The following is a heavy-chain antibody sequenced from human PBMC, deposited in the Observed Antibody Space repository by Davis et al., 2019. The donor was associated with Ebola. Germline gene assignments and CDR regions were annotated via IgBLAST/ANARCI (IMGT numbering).Heavy chain of an antibody. CDR2: TYYKSKWYN. V-gene: IGHV6-1*01. CDR3: ARGWLRTGLDV. D-gene: IGHD5-18*01. Sequence: HSQTFSLTCAISGDSVSSAGWNWIRQSPSRGLEWLGRTYYKSKWYNDYAVSVKSRITINPDTSKNQFSLQLNSVTPEDTALYYCARGWLRTGLDVWGEGTTVTVSS. CDR1: GDSVSSAG. J-gene: IGHJ6*04.